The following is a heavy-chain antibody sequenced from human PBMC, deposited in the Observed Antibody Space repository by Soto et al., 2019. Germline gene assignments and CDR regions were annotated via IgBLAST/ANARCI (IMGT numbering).Heavy chain of an antibody. V-gene: IGHV1-2*02. CDR2: MNPNSGDT. D-gene: IGHD5-12*01. CDR1: GYRFSDYY. CDR3: ARESGGATATLDYYYFYMDA. J-gene: IGHJ6*03. Sequence: QVQLVQSGAEVKKPGASVTVSCKASGYRFSDYYLHWVRQAPGQGPEWMGWMNPNSGDTKYAQKFKGRVTMTRDTSVRTAFMELNWLKSDDTAVYYCARESGGATATLDYYYFYMDAWGIGTTVTVSS.